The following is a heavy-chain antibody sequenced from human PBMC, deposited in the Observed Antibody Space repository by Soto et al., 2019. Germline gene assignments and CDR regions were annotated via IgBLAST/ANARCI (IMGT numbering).Heavy chain of an antibody. J-gene: IGHJ6*03. Sequence: SETLSLTCAVYGGSFSGYYLSWIRQPPGKGLEWIGEINHSGSTNYNPSLKSRVTISVDTSKNQFSLKLSSVTAADTAVYYCARASLPAAPRYYMDVWGKGTTVTVSS. CDR1: GGSFSGYY. CDR2: INHSGST. V-gene: IGHV4-34*01. D-gene: IGHD2-2*01. CDR3: ARASLPAAPRYYMDV.